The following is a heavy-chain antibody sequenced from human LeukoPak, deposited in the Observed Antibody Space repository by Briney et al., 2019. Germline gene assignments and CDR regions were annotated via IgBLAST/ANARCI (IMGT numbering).Heavy chain of an antibody. Sequence: SGPTLVNPTQTLTLTCTFSGFSLSTSGVGVGWIRQPPGKALEWLALIYWDDDKRYSPSLESRLTITKDTSKNQVVLTMTNMDPVDTATYYCAHSRLMTTVTRNWFDPWGQGTLVTVSS. V-gene: IGHV2-5*02. CDR2: IYWDDDK. CDR1: GFSLSTSGVG. J-gene: IGHJ5*02. CDR3: AHSRLMTTVTRNWFDP. D-gene: IGHD4-17*01.